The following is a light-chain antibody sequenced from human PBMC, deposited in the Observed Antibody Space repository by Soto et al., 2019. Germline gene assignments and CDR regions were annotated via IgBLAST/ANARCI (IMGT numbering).Light chain of an antibody. J-gene: IGLJ1*01. CDR3: CSFAANYLYV. CDR2: DVN. Sequence: QSVLTQPRSVSGSPGQSVTISCTGTSSDVGAYNYVSWYQQYPGKAPKLTISDVNQWPSGVPDRFSGSKACNTASLTISGLHAEDEADYYCCSFAANYLYVFGTGTKLTVL. V-gene: IGLV2-11*01. CDR1: SSDVGAYNY.